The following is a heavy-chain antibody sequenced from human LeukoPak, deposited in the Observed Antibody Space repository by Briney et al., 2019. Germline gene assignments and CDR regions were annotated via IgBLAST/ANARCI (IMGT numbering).Heavy chain of an antibody. CDR2: ISGSGGSP. CDR3: AKDSTVTTGFKFDP. D-gene: IGHD4-17*01. CDR1: GFTFSSHA. J-gene: IGHJ5*02. V-gene: IGHV3-23*01. Sequence: GGSLRLSCAASGFTFSSHAMNWVRQAPGKGLEWVSAISGSGGSPYYADPVKGRFTISRDNSKNTLYLQMNSLRAEDTAVYYCAKDSTVTTGFKFDPWGQGTLVTVSS.